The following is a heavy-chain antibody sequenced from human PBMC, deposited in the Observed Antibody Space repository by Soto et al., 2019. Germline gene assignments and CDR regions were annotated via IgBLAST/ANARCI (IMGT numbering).Heavy chain of an antibody. D-gene: IGHD6-6*01. V-gene: IGHV4-39*01. CDR3: VRLSELGSSSPRETGYYYGMDV. CDR1: GGYISSSSYY. J-gene: IGHJ6*02. Sequence: SETMSLTCSVSGGYISSSSYYWGRIRKPPGKGLEWIGSIYYSGSTYYNPSLRSRVTISVDTSKNQFSLKLSSVTAADTAVYYCVRLSELGSSSPRETGYYYGMDVWGQGTTVTVSS. CDR2: IYYSGST.